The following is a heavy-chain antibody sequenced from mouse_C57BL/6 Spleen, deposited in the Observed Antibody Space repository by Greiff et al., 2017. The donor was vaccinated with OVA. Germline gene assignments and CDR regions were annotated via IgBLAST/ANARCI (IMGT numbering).Heavy chain of an antibody. CDR1: GYTFTSYW. CDR2: IDPSDSYT. Sequence: VQLQQPGAELVRPGTSVKLSCKASGYTFTSYWMHWVKQSPGQGLEWIGVIDPSDSYTNYNQKFKGKATLTVDTSSSTAYMRLSSLTSEDSAVYYCARGLRRDFDYWGQGTTLTVSS. J-gene: IGHJ2*01. D-gene: IGHD1-1*01. V-gene: IGHV1-59*01. CDR3: ARGLRRDFDY.